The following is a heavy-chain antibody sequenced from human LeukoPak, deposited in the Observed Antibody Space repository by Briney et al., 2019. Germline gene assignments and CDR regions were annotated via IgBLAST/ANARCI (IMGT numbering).Heavy chain of an antibody. D-gene: IGHD5/OR15-5a*01. CDR3: TRDLRFDP. Sequence: GGSLRLSCAGSGSTFGDYAMDWVRQAPGKGLEWVGFIRSNAYGGTTEYAASVKGRFTISRDDSKSIAYLQMNSLKTEDAAVYYCTRDLRFDPWGQGTLVTVSS. V-gene: IGHV3-49*04. CDR1: GSTFGDYA. CDR2: IRSNAYGGTT. J-gene: IGHJ5*02.